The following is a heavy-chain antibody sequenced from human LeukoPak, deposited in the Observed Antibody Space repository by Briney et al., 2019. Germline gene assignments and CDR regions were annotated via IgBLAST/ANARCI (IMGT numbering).Heavy chain of an antibody. CDR2: INHSGST. Sequence: SETLSLTCAVYGGSFSGYYWSWIRQPPGKGLEWIGEINHSGSTNYNPYLKSRVTISVDTSKNQFSLKLSSVTAADTAVYYCARVPPGYYKRYYGYYGMDVWGQGTTVTVSS. CDR1: GGSFSGYY. J-gene: IGHJ6*02. D-gene: IGHD3-3*01. V-gene: IGHV4-34*01. CDR3: ARVPPGYYKRYYGYYGMDV.